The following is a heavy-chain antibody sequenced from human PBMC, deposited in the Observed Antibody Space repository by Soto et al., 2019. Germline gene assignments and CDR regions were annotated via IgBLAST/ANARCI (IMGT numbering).Heavy chain of an antibody. CDR1: GFTFSDYY. CDR2: ISSSSSYT. J-gene: IGHJ4*02. D-gene: IGHD3-10*01. V-gene: IGHV3-11*06. CDR3: ARGGAMVRRHPFDY. Sequence: PGGSLRLSCAASGFTFSDYYMSWIRQAPGKGLEWVSYISSSSSYTNYADSVKGRFTISRDNAKNSLYLQMNSLRAEDTAVYYCARGGAMVRRHPFDYWGQGTLVTVSS.